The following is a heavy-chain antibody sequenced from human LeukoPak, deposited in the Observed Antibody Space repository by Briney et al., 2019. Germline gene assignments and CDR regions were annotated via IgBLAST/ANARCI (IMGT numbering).Heavy chain of an antibody. CDR1: GGTFSSYA. D-gene: IGHD3-22*01. CDR3: ARGGGHYYDSSGYYFDAFDI. J-gene: IGHJ3*02. Sequence: SVKVSCKASGGTFSSYAISWVRQAPGQGLEWMGGIIPIFGTANYAQKFQGRVTITTDESTSTAYMELSSLRSGDTAVYYCARGGGHYYDSSGYYFDAFDIWGQGTMVTVSS. CDR2: IIPIFGTA. V-gene: IGHV1-69*05.